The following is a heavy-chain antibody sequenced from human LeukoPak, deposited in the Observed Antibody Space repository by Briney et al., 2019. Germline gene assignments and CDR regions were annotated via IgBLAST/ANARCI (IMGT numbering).Heavy chain of an antibody. J-gene: IGHJ4*02. Sequence: SETLSLTCTASGDSISSDYWSWIRQPPGKGLEWIGYVYYSGSTNYNPSLKSRVAMSVDTSKDQFSLKLSSVTAADTAVYYCARHDYGDYVYFDYWGQGTLLTVSS. D-gene: IGHD4-17*01. CDR3: ARHDYGDYVYFDY. CDR1: GDSISSDY. CDR2: VYYSGST. V-gene: IGHV4-59*01.